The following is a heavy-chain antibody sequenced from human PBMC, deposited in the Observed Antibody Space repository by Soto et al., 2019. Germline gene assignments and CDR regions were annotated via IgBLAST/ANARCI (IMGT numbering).Heavy chain of an antibody. CDR2: TYYRSKWYN. CDR3: ASARLPDGAFDI. Sequence: TLSLTCVISGDSVSSNSAAWNWIRQSPSRGLEWLGRTYYRSKWYNDYAVSVKSRITINPDTSKNQFFLQLNSVTPEDTAVYYCASARLPDGAFDIWGQGTMVTV. V-gene: IGHV6-1*01. CDR1: GDSVSSNSAA. J-gene: IGHJ3*02.